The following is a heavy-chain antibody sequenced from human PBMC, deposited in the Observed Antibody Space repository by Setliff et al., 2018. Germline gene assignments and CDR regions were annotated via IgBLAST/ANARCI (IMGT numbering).Heavy chain of an antibody. CDR3: ARGLHSGTYWGTRPLGLDY. D-gene: IGHD1-26*01. Sequence: SETLSLTCTVSGGSITSGRYYWGWIRQPPGQGLEWIASIHYSENTYYNPSLKSRITISLDKSKSQFSLKLTSVTVADTAVYYCARGLHSGTYWGTRPLGLDYWGQGSLVTVSS. V-gene: IGHV4-39*07. CDR2: IHYSENT. J-gene: IGHJ4*02. CDR1: GGSITSGRYY.